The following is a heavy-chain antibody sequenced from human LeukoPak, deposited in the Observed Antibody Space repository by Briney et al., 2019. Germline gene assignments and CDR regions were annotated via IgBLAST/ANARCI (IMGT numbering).Heavy chain of an antibody. D-gene: IGHD4-17*01. CDR1: GYIFTELA. Sequence: ASVKVSCKVSGYIFTELAMYWVRQAPGKGLEWMGGSDPEDGEIIYAQKFQGRVTMTEDTSTDTAYMELSSLRSEDTAVYYCAATYGDHIFDYWGQGTLVTVSS. J-gene: IGHJ4*02. V-gene: IGHV1-24*01. CDR2: SDPEDGEI. CDR3: AATYGDHIFDY.